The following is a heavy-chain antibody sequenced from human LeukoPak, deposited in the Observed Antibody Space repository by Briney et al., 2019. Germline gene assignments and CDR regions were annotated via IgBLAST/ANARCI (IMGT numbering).Heavy chain of an antibody. CDR2: IYSGGST. CDR3: AREATGGSYDY. CDR1: GFTVSSNY. V-gene: IGHV3-66*02. J-gene: IGHJ4*02. Sequence: GRSLRLSCAASGFTVSSNYMIWVRQAPGKWLDWVSVIYSGGSTYYADSVKGRFTISRDNSKNTLYLQMNSLRAEDTAVYYCAREATGGSYDYWGQGTLVTVSS. D-gene: IGHD3-16*01.